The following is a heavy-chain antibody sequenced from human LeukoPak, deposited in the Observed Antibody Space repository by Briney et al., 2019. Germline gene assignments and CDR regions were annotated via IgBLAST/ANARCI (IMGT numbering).Heavy chain of an antibody. V-gene: IGHV3-30*02. CDR2: IRYDGSNK. J-gene: IGHJ4*02. CDR1: GFTFSSYG. CDR3: AKGPGGYSSGWYFDY. D-gene: IGHD6-19*01. Sequence: QPGGSLRLSCAASGFTFSSYGMHWVRQAPGKGLEWVAFIRYDGSNKYYADSVKGRFTISRDNYKNTLYLQMNSLRAEDTAVYYCAKGPGGYSSGWYFDYWGQGTLVTVSS.